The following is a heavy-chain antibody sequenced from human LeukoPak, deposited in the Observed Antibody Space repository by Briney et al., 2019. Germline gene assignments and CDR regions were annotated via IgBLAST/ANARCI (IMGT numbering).Heavy chain of an antibody. CDR3: VRDRTEDNWNDDWFDP. V-gene: IGHV1-69*04. CDR1: GGTFSSYA. CDR2: IIPILGIA. Sequence: SVKVSCKASGGTFSSYAISWVRQAPGQGLEWMGRIIPILGIANYAQKFQGRVTITADKSTSTAYMELSSLRSEDTAVYYCVRDRTEDNWNDDWFDPWGQGTLVTVSS. D-gene: IGHD1-20*01. J-gene: IGHJ5*02.